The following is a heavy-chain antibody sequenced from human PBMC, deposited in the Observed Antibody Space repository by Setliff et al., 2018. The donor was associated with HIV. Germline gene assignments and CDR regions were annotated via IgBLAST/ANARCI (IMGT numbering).Heavy chain of an antibody. CDR2: IYYSGST. Sequence: SETLSLTCTVSGDSINSGNYYWSWIRQHPGKGLEWIGYIYYSGSTYYSPSLKSRVTISEDTSKNQFSLKMRSVTAADTAVYYCATSPAGEILGSRPFYFDSWGQGTLFTVSS. CDR3: ATSPAGEILGSRPFYFDS. J-gene: IGHJ4*02. V-gene: IGHV4-31*03. CDR1: GDSINSGNYY. D-gene: IGHD3-10*01.